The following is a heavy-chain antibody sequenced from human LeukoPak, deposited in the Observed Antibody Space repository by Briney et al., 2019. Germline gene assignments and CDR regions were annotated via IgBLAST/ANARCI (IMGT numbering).Heavy chain of an antibody. CDR1: GFTFSSYA. CDR2: ISYDGSNK. V-gene: IGHV3-30-3*01. J-gene: IGHJ6*02. Sequence: GGSLRLSCAASGFTFSSYAMHWVRQAPGKGLEWVAVISYDGSNKYYADSVKGRFTISRDNSKDTLCLQINSLRAEDTAVYYCARDQFYSSGWYYYYYYGMDVWGQGTTVTISS. CDR3: ARDQFYSSGWYYYYYYGMDV. D-gene: IGHD6-19*01.